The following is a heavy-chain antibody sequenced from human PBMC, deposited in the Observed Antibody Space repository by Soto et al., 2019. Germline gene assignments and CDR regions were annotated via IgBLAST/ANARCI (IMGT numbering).Heavy chain of an antibody. V-gene: IGHV4-39*02. CDR3: ARAYSEFYYDSSGYPELQPLDY. CDR1: GGSITSSSYS. D-gene: IGHD3-22*01. J-gene: IGHJ4*02. Sequence: PSETLSLTCAVSGGSITSSSYSWGWVRQPPGKGLEWIATFYYSENTHYNPSLESRVTISVDTSKNQFSLKLSSVTAADTAVYYCARAYSEFYYDSSGYPELQPLDYWGQGTLVTVSS. CDR2: FYYSENT.